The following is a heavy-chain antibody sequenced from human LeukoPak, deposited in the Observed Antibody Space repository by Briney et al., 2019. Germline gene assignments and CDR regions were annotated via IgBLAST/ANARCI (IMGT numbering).Heavy chain of an antibody. Sequence: GGSLRLSCAASGFTFSNYAMTWVRQAPGKGLEWVSYISSSGSDIYYADSVKGRFTISRDNPKNSPYLQMNSLRAEDTAVYYCARVALVSGPSYGSESEAADYWGQGTLVTVSS. CDR2: ISSSGSDI. V-gene: IGHV3-21*05. CDR3: ARVALVSGPSYGSESEAADY. D-gene: IGHD3-10*01. J-gene: IGHJ4*02. CDR1: GFTFSNYA.